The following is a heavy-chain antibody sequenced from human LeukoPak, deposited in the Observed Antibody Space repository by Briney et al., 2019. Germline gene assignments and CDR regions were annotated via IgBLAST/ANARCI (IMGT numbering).Heavy chain of an antibody. V-gene: IGHV4-39*07. J-gene: IGHJ6*02. CDR2: IYYSGST. D-gene: IGHD2-2*03. CDR1: GGSISSSSYY. CDR3: ARELTMDHSMDV. Sequence: SETLSLTCTVSGGSISSSSYYWGWIRQPPGKGLEWIGSIYYSGSTYYNPSLKSRVTISVDTSKNQFSLKLSSVTAADTAVYYCARELTMDHSMDVWGQGTTVTVSS.